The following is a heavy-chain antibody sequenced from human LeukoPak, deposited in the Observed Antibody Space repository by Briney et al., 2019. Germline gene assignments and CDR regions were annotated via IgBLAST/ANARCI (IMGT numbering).Heavy chain of an antibody. CDR1: GGTFSNSG. J-gene: IGHJ3*02. CDR2: INPNSGGT. CDR3: ARPASSILWYDDAFDI. V-gene: IGHV1-2*02. D-gene: IGHD2-21*01. Sequence: GSSVKVSCRPSGGTFSNSGFSWVRQAPGQGLEWMGWINPNSGGTNYAQKFQGRVTMTRDTSISTAYMELSRLRSDDTAVYYCARPASSILWYDDAFDIWGQGTMVTVSS.